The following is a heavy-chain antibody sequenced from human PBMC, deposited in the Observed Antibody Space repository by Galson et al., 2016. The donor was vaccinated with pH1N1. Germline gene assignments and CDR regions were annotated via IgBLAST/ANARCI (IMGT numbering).Heavy chain of an antibody. CDR3: VKYDSSGYYYGRLVN. CDR2: ISGGGATT. Sequence: SLRLSCAPSGFTFSTFAMGWVRQAPGKGLQWLSAISGGGATTYYVDSVKGRFTTSRDNSKNTLYLEMNSLKAEDTALYYGVKYDSSGYYYGRLVNWGQGTLVTVSS. J-gene: IGHJ4*02. V-gene: IGHV3-23*01. D-gene: IGHD3-22*01. CDR1: GFTFSTFA.